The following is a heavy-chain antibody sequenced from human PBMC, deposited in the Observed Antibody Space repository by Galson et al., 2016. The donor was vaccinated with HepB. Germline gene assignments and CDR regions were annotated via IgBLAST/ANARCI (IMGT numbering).Heavy chain of an antibody. V-gene: IGHV3-43D*03. Sequence: SLRLSCAATGFTFDNYAMQWVRQAPGKGLEWVSLISSDGDSASYAESVTGRFTIPSDNSRNSLYLQMNSQRPDDTGFYYCGKDGGYSGYDFEVHGGVESWGPGTLVTVSS. D-gene: IGHD5-12*01. J-gene: IGHJ5*02. CDR2: ISSDGDSA. CDR1: GFTFDNYA. CDR3: GKDGGYSGYDFEVHGGVES.